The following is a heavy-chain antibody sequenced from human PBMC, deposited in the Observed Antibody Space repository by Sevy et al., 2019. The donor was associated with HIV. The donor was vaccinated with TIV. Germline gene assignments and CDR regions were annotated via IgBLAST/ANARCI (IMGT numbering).Heavy chain of an antibody. CDR3: ATPRGTDWYEGAGGYFDL. J-gene: IGHJ2*01. V-gene: IGHV4-39*02. CDR1: GGSIRINSYY. D-gene: IGHD6-19*01. Sequence: SETLSLTCTVSGGSIRINSYYWGWVRQPPGKGLEWIGSIYNTGSTSYNPSLKSRVTISVDTSKNNFSLRLTSVTAADTAVYYCATPRGTDWYEGAGGYFDLWSRGTLVTVSS. CDR2: IYNTGST.